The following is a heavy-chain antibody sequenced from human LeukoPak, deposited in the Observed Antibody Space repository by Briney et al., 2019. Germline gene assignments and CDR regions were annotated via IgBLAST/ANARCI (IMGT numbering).Heavy chain of an antibody. CDR2: IYTSGRT. CDR3: ARGGTPLDYGDHGSFDY. D-gene: IGHD4-17*01. CDR1: GGSISYYY. J-gene: IGHJ4*02. Sequence: SETLSLTCTVSGGSISYYYWNWIRQPAGKGLEWIGRIYTSGRTYYNPSLKSRVTISVDTSKNQFSLKLSSVTAADTAVYYCARGGTPLDYGDHGSFDYWGQGTLVTVSS. V-gene: IGHV4-4*07.